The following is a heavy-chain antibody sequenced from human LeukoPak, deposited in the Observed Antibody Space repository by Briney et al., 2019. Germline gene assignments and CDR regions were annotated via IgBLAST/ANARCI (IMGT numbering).Heavy chain of an antibody. V-gene: IGHV3-23*01. CDR3: ATRNYFEY. Sequence: GGSLRLSCAASRFTFSSYAMSWVHQAPGRGLEWVSFISASGDSTYYADSVKGRFTISRDNSKNTLHLQMNSLRAEDTAVYYCATRNYFEYWGQGTLVTVSS. CDR1: RFTFSSYA. CDR2: ISASGDST. J-gene: IGHJ4*02.